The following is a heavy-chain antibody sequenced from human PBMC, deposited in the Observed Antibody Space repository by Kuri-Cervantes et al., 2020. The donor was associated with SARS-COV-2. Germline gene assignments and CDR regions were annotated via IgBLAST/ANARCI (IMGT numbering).Heavy chain of an antibody. CDR3: ARQMMSSITIFGVVITRKWFDP. D-gene: IGHD3-3*01. J-gene: IGHJ5*02. Sequence: GSLRLSCSVSDSSITTSTYDWGWFRQPPGKGLEWIGNMFHGRSTLYNPSLKSRVTIFVNTSENQFSLRLTSVNASDTAVYYCARQMMSSITIFGVVITRKWFDPWGQGTLVTVSS. CDR2: MFHGRST. CDR1: DSSITTSTYD. V-gene: IGHV4-39*01.